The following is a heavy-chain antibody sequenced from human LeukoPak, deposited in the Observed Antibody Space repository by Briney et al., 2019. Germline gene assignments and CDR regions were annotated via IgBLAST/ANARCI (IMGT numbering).Heavy chain of an antibody. V-gene: IGHV1-2*06. CDR1: GYTFTGYY. CDR3: ARDYGDFSYYFDC. CDR2: INPNSGGT. J-gene: IGHJ4*02. Sequence: ASVKVSCKASGYTFTGYYMHWVRQAPGQGRECMARINPNSGGTNYAQKLQGRVTMTRDTSISTAYMELSRLRSDDTAVYYCARDYGDFSYYFDCWGQGTLVTVSS. D-gene: IGHD4-17*01.